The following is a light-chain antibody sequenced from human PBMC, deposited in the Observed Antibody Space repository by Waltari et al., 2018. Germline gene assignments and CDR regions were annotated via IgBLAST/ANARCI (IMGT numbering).Light chain of an antibody. V-gene: IGLV1-36*01. CDR2: DDD. J-gene: IGLJ3*02. CDR1: SSNIGNNA. Sequence: QSVLTQPPSVSEAPRPRVTISCSGSSSNIGNNAVNWYQQLPGKAPKLLIYDDDRLPSGVSDRFSGSKSGTSASLAISGLQSEDEADYYCAAWDDSLNGWVFGGGTKLTVL. CDR3: AAWDDSLNGWV.